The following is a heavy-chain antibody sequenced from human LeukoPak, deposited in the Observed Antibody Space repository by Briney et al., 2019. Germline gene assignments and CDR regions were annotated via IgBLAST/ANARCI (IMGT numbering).Heavy chain of an antibody. CDR2: ISSSSSYT. V-gene: IGHV3-21*05. Sequence: GGSLRLSCAASGFTFSSYSMNWVRQAPRKGLERVSYISSSSSYTNYADSVQGRFTISRDNAKNSLYLQMNSLRAEDTAVYYCARVGSLNYYDSSGYYSPYGMDVWGQGTTVTVSS. CDR1: GFTFSSYS. J-gene: IGHJ6*02. CDR3: ARVGSLNYYDSSGYYSPYGMDV. D-gene: IGHD3-22*01.